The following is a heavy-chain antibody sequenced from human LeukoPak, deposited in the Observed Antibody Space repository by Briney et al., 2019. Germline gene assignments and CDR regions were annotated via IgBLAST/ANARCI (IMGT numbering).Heavy chain of an antibody. Sequence: SETLSLTCAVYGGSFSCYYWSWIRQPPGKGLEWIGEINHSGSTNYNPSLKSRVTISVDTSKNQFSLKLSSVTAADTAVYYCARAGFLGYCSSTSCSQITPYYYGMDVWGQGTTVTVSS. J-gene: IGHJ6*02. CDR1: GGSFSCYY. CDR3: ARAGFLGYCSSTSCSQITPYYYGMDV. V-gene: IGHV4-34*01. D-gene: IGHD2-2*01. CDR2: INHSGST.